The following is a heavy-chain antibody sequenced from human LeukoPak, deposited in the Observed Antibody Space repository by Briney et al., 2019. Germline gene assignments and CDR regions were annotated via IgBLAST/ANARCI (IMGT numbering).Heavy chain of an antibody. J-gene: IGHJ6*03. CDR2: MNPNSGNT. CDR1: GYTFTSYD. CDR3: ARGNGQQLVLDYYYYMDV. V-gene: IGHV1-8*01. D-gene: IGHD6-13*01. Sequence: WASVKVSCKASGYTFTSYDINWVRQATGQGLEWMGWMNPNSGNTGYAQKFQGRVTMTRNTSISTAYMELSSLRSEDTAVYYCARGNGQQLVLDYYYYMDVWGKGITVTVSS.